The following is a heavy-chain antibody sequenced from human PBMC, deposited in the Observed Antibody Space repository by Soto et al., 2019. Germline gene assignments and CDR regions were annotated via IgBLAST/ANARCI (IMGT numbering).Heavy chain of an antibody. J-gene: IGHJ4*02. CDR3: TRVNSSSWYYFDY. D-gene: IGHD6-13*01. CDR1: GFTFGDYA. Sequence: GGSLRLSCTASGFTFGDYAMSWVRQAPGKGLEWVGFIRSKAYGGTTEYAASVKGRFTISRDDSKSIAYLQMNSLKTEDTAVYYCTRVNSSSWYYFDYWGQGTLATVSS. V-gene: IGHV3-49*04. CDR2: IRSKAYGGTT.